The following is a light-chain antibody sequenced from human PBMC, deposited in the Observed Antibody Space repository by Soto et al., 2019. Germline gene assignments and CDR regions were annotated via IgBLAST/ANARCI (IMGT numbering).Light chain of an antibody. J-gene: IGLJ1*01. V-gene: IGLV1-51*01. Sequence: QSVLTQPPSVSAAPGQKVTISCSGSGSNIGNNYVSWYQQLPGTAPKLLIYDNNKRPSGIPDRFSGSKSATSATLGITGLQTGDEADYYCGTWDTSLSAYVFG. CDR2: DNN. CDR1: GSNIGNNY. CDR3: GTWDTSLSAYV.